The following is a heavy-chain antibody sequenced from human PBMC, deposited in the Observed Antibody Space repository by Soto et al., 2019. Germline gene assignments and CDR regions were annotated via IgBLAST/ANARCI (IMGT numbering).Heavy chain of an antibody. CDR3: ARRTKQQSLSPAYDY. CDR1: GFTFSSYA. D-gene: IGHD6-13*01. J-gene: IGHJ4*02. Sequence: PGGSLRLSCAASGFTFSSYAMSWVCQAPGKGLEWVSAISGSGGSTYYADSVKGRFTISRDNSKNTLYLQMNSLRAEDTAVYYCARRTKQQSLSPAYDYWGQGTLVTVSS. CDR2: ISGSGGST. V-gene: IGHV3-23*01.